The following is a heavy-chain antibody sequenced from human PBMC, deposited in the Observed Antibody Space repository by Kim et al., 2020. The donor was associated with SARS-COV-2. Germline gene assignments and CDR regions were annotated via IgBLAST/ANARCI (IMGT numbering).Heavy chain of an antibody. D-gene: IGHD3-22*01. CDR3: ARVVTMSMDV. Sequence: NTNYAKKLQGRVTMTTDTSTSTAYMELRSLRSDDTAVYYCARVVTMSMDVWGQGTTVTVSS. V-gene: IGHV1-18*01. CDR2: NT. J-gene: IGHJ6*02.